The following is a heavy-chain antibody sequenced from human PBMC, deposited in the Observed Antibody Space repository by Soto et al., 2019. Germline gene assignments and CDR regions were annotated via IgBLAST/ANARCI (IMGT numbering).Heavy chain of an antibody. J-gene: IGHJ4*02. CDR2: ISAYNGNT. CDR1: GYTFTSYG. V-gene: IGHV1-18*01. CDR3: ARDRPYGSGSYYLY. Sequence: XSVKVSCKASGYTFTSYGISLVRHTPGQGLEWMGWISAYNGNTNYAQKLQGRVTMTTDTSTSTAYMELRSLRSDDTAVYYCARDRPYGSGSYYLYWGQGTLVTVSS. D-gene: IGHD3-10*01.